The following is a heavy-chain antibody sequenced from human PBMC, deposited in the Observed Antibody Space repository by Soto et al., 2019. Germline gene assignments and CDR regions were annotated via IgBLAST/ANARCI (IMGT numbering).Heavy chain of an antibody. CDR2: ISSSSSYI. D-gene: IGHD5-18*01. CDR3: ARDTAMVTPSDY. J-gene: IGHJ4*02. CDR1: GFTFSSDS. Sequence: EVQLVESGGSLVKPGGSLRLSCAASGFTFSSDSMNWVRQAPGKGLEWVSTISSSSSYIYYADSVKGRFTISRDNAKNSLYLQMNSLRAEDPAVYYCARDTAMVTPSDYWGQGTLVTVSS. V-gene: IGHV3-21*01.